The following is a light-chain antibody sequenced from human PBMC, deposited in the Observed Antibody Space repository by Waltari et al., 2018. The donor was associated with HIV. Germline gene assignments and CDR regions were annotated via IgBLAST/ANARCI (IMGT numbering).Light chain of an antibody. CDR1: QGISSY. V-gene: IGKV1-9*01. CDR2: AAS. CDR3: QQLNSYSFT. J-gene: IGKJ3*01. Sequence: DIQLPPSPSFLSSSVGDRVTITCRASQGISSYLAWYQQKPGKAPKLLIYAASTLQSGVPSRFSGSGSGTEFTLTISSLQPEDFATYYCQQLNSYSFTFGPGTKVDIK.